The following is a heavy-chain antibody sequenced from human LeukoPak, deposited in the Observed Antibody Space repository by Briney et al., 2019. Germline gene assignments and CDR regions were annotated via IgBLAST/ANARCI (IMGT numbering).Heavy chain of an antibody. CDR2: ISYDGSNK. CDR1: GFTFSSYA. J-gene: IGHJ5*02. D-gene: IGHD6-13*01. V-gene: IGHV3-30*04. Sequence: PGGSLRLSCAASGFTFSSYAMHWVRQAPGKGLEWVAVISYDGSNKYYADFVKGRFTISRDNSKNTLYLQMNSLRAEDTAVYYCAGVSSWYGPGWFDPWGQGTLVTVSS. CDR3: AGVSSWYGPGWFDP.